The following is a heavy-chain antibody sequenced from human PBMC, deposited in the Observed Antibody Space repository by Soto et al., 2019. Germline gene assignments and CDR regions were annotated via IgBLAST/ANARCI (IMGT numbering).Heavy chain of an antibody. Sequence: PSETLSLTCTVPGGSISSSRYYWGWIRQPPGKGLEWIGSVFYSGTTFYHPSLKSRVTISVDTSKNQFSLKLSSVTAADTAVYYCARRLESFYDFWSGSAAFDIWGQGTMVTVSS. D-gene: IGHD3-3*01. CDR3: ARRLESFYDFWSGSAAFDI. V-gene: IGHV4-39*01. CDR1: GGSISSSRYY. J-gene: IGHJ3*02. CDR2: VFYSGTT.